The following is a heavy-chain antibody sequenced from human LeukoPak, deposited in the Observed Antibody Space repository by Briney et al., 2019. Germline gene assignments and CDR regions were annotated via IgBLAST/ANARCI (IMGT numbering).Heavy chain of an antibody. Sequence: KPSETLSLTCTVSGGSISSSSYYWGWIRQPPGKGLEWIGSIYYSGSTYYNPSLKSRITISVDTSKNQFSLKLSSVTAADTAVYYCARQGGMVLGYYFDYWGQGTLVTVSS. J-gene: IGHJ4*02. V-gene: IGHV4-39*01. CDR3: ARQGGMVLGYYFDY. CDR1: GGSISSSSYY. D-gene: IGHD3-16*01. CDR2: IYYSGST.